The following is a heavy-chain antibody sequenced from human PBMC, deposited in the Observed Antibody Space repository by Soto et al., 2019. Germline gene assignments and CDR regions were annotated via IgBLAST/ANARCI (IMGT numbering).Heavy chain of an antibody. CDR3: ARANFIRPYYYNMDV. D-gene: IGHD3-10*01. CDR1: GFTFTAYY. CDR2: INPNSGGT. V-gene: IGHV1-2*02. J-gene: IGHJ6*02. Sequence: QVQLVQSGAEVGKPGASVKVSCKASGFTFTAYYIHWVRQARGQGPEWLGWINPNSGGTSYSQKFRARITLARDTSISTAYMEMISLTSDDTAVFYCARANFIRPYYYNMDVWGQETAVTVSS.